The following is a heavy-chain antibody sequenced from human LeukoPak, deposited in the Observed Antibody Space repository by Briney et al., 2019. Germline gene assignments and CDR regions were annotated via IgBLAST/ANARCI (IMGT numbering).Heavy chain of an antibody. CDR3: ARERYCSGGSCDRFFDY. V-gene: IGHV3-30-3*01. Sequence: GGSLRLSCAASGFTFSSYAMHWVRQAPGKGLEWVAVISYDGSNKYYADSVKGRFTISRDNSKNTLYLQMNSLRAEDTAVYYCARERYCSGGSCDRFFDYWGQGTLVTVSS. CDR2: ISYDGSNK. CDR1: GFTFSSYA. J-gene: IGHJ4*02. D-gene: IGHD2-15*01.